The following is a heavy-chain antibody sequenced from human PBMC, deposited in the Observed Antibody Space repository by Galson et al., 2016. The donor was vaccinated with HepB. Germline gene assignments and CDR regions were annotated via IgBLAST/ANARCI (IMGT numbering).Heavy chain of an antibody. Sequence: SLRLSCAVSGFTFSNYGMHWVRQAPGKGLDWVAVISHNGNYKYYADSVKGRFTISRDNSKTTVYLQMNSLRAEDTAVYYCAKDPSRLLEAGRLDSWGQGTLVTVSS. CDR2: ISHNGNYK. V-gene: IGHV3-30*18. CDR3: AKDPSRLLEAGRLDS. CDR1: GFTFSNYG. D-gene: IGHD6-19*01. J-gene: IGHJ4*02.